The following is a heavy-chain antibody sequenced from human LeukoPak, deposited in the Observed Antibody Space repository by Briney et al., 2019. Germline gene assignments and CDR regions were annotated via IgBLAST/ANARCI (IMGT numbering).Heavy chain of an antibody. CDR2: INSDGSRT. D-gene: IGHD3-9*01. V-gene: IGHV3-74*01. J-gene: IGHJ4*02. Sequence: GGSLRLSCAASGFTFNFYWMHWVRQAPGKGLLWVSRINSDGSRTSYADSVKGRFTISRDNAKNTLYLQMNSLRAEDTAVYYCARDPFDILTDPYFDYWGQGTLVTVSS. CDR1: GFTFNFYW. CDR3: ARDPFDILTDPYFDY.